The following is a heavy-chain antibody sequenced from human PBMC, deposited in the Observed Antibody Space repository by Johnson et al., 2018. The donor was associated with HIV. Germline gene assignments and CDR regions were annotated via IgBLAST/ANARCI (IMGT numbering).Heavy chain of an antibody. V-gene: IGHV3-15*01. CDR1: GFIFSNAW. J-gene: IGHJ3*02. Sequence: VLLVESGGGLVKREGSLRLSCAPSGFIFSNAWMSWVRQAPGKGLEWVGRIKSKPDGGTTDYADPVQGRFTISSDDSKNTLYLQMNSLKTEDTAVYYCTTDLASDAFDIWGQGTMVTVSS. CDR3: TTDLASDAFDI. CDR2: IKSKPDGGTT.